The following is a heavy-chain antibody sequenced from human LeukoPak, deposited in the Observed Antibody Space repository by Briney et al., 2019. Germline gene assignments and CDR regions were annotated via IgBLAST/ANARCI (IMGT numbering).Heavy chain of an antibody. V-gene: IGHV3-30*04. CDR2: ISYDGSNK. J-gene: IGHJ4*02. D-gene: IGHD5-12*01. Sequence: PGRSLRLSCVASGFTFSSYAMHWVRQAPGKGLEWVAVISYDGSNKYYADSVEGRFTISRDNSKNTLYVQMNSLRAVDTAVYYCARAMATIGRLGDYWGQGTLVTVSS. CDR1: GFTFSSYA. CDR3: ARAMATIGRLGDY.